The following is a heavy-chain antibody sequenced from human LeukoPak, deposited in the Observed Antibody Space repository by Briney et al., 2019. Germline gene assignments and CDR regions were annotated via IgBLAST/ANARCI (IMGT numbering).Heavy chain of an antibody. CDR3: VLNPQYYYDSSGYYSHPDY. CDR2: IMPIFGTA. J-gene: IGHJ4*02. V-gene: IGHV1-69*05. D-gene: IGHD3-22*01. CDR1: GGTFSSHA. Sequence: ASVKVSCKASGGTFSSHAISWVRQAPGQGLEWMGGIMPIFGTANYAQKVQGRVTITTDESTSTAYMELSRLRSEDTAVYYCVLNPQYYYDSSGYYSHPDYWGQGTLVTVSS.